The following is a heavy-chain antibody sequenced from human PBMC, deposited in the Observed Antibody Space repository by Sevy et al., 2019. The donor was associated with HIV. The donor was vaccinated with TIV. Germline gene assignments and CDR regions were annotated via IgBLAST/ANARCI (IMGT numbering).Heavy chain of an antibody. Sequence: GGSLRLSCAASGFTFSSYSMNWVRQAPGKGLEWVSYISSSSSTIYYADSVKGRFTISRDNAKNSLYLKMNSLRDEDTAVYYCARGPYYYDSSGYSFDYWGQGTLVTVSS. CDR2: ISSSSSTI. CDR1: GFTFSSYS. V-gene: IGHV3-48*02. J-gene: IGHJ4*02. D-gene: IGHD3-22*01. CDR3: ARGPYYYDSSGYSFDY.